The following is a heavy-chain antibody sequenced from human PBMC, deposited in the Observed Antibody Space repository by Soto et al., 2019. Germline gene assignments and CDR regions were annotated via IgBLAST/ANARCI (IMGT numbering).Heavy chain of an antibody. CDR1: GFTFSSYG. D-gene: IGHD3-10*01. J-gene: IGHJ4*02. CDR3: AKVVWHGSGSATLDY. V-gene: IGHV3-30*18. Sequence: QVQLVESGGDVVQPGRSLRLSCAASGFTFSSYGMHWVRQAPGKGLEWVAAITYDGSNKYYGDSVQGRVTISRDTSKNTPYLQMNGVRPEDTAVYYCAKVVWHGSGSATLDYWGQGTLVTVSS. CDR2: ITYDGSNK.